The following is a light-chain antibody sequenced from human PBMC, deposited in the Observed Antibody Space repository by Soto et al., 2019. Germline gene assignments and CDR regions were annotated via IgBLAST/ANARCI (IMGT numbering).Light chain of an antibody. CDR2: DVS. Sequence: QSVLTQPASVSGSPGQSITISCTGTSSDVGDYNYVSWYQQLPGKAPKLIIYDVSNRLSGVSNRFSGSKSGNTASLTISGLQADDEGDYYCSAYTNTPVIFGGGTQLTVL. J-gene: IGLJ2*01. V-gene: IGLV2-14*01. CDR3: SAYTNTPVI. CDR1: SSDVGDYNY.